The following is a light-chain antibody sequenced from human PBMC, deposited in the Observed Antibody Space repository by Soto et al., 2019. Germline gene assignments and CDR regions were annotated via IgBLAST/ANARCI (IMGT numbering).Light chain of an antibody. CDR1: SSDVGAYHS. Sequence: QSALTQPASVSGSPGQSIAISCIGTSSDVGAYHSVSWSQHHPGKAPKLVIYHVNNRPSGFSNRFSGSKSGNTASLTISGLQAEDEADYYCGSYTTSGSVVFGGGTKLTVL. CDR3: GSYTTSGSVV. CDR2: HVN. J-gene: IGLJ2*01. V-gene: IGLV2-14*03.